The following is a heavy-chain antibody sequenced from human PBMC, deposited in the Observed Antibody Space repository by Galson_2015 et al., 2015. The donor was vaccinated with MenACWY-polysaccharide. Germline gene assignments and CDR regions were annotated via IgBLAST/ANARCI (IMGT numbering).Heavy chain of an antibody. CDR1: GFTFNTYA. D-gene: IGHD3-16*01. V-gene: IGHV3-23*01. J-gene: IGHJ4*02. CDR3: AIGVKAGVPEF. CDR2: ISSSGYNT. Sequence: SLRLSCAASGFTFNTYAMSWLRQTPEKGLEWVSAISSSGYNTYYAESVKGRFAISRDNSKKMLYLELNSLRAEDTATYYCAIGVKAGVPEFWGQGTPVAFSS.